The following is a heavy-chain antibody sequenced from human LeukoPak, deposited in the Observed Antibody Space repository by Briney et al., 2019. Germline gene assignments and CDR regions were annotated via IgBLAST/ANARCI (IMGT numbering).Heavy chain of an antibody. CDR1: GFTFSSYT. V-gene: IGHV3-30-3*01. J-gene: IGHJ1*01. CDR3: ARDGRGYYSIYFQD. Sequence: GGSLRLSCAASGFTFSSYTMHWVRQAPGKGLEWVAVISYDVNNKYYAESVKGRFTISRDNSKNTVYLQMNSLRAEDTAVYYCARDGRGYYSIYFQDWGRGTLVTVSS. D-gene: IGHD4-11*01. CDR2: ISYDVNNK.